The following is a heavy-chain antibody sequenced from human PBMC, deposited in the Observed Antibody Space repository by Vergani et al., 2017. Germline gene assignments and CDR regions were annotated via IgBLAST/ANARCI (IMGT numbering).Heavy chain of an antibody. CDR2: ISGGGGIT. CDR3: ARGEAYCSSTSCYTWDLDY. Sequence: EVQLLESGGGLVQPGGSLRLSCAASGFTFSSFAMSWVRQAPGKGLEWVSAISGGGGITYYADSVKGRFTIARDNSKNTLYLQMNSLRAEDTAMYYCARGEAYCSSTSCYTWDLDYWGQGTLVTVSS. D-gene: IGHD2-2*02. V-gene: IGHV3-23*01. J-gene: IGHJ4*02. CDR1: GFTFSSFA.